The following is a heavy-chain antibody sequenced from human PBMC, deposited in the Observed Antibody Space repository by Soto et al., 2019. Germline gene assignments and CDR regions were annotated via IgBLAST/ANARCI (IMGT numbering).Heavy chain of an antibody. J-gene: IGHJ5*02. Sequence: SVKVSCKASAGTFSSYAISWVRQAPGQGLEWMGGIIPIFGTANYAQKFQGRVTITADESTSTAYMELSSLRSEDTAVYYCARIFGYCSSTSCKEFDPWGQGTLVTVSS. CDR3: ARIFGYCSSTSCKEFDP. CDR2: IIPIFGTA. CDR1: AGTFSSYA. V-gene: IGHV1-69*13. D-gene: IGHD2-2*03.